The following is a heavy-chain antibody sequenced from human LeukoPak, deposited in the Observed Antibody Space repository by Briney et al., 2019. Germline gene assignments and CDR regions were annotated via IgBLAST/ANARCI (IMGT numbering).Heavy chain of an antibody. CDR3: AREVVRSFDY. CDR1: GFTFSTFA. V-gene: IGHV3-48*03. J-gene: IGHJ4*02. CDR2: ISSTGSTI. Sequence: GGSLRLSCAASGFTFSTFAMIWVRQAPGKGLEWVSYISSTGSTIYYADSVKGRFTISRDNAKNSLYLQMNSLRAEDTAVYYCAREVVRSFDYWGQGTLVTVSS. D-gene: IGHD2-2*01.